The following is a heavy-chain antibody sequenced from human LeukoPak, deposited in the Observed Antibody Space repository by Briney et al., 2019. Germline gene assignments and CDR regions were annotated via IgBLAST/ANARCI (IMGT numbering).Heavy chain of an antibody. CDR2: INHSGST. Sequence: SETLSLTCAVYGGSFSGYYWSWIRQPPGKGLEWIGEINHSGSTNYNPSLKIRVPISVDTSKNQSSLKLSSVTAADTAVYYCPRAGYSSGDYYYGMDVWGQGTTVTVSS. CDR3: PRAGYSSGDYYYGMDV. J-gene: IGHJ6*02. V-gene: IGHV4-34*01. D-gene: IGHD6-19*01. CDR1: GGSFSGYY.